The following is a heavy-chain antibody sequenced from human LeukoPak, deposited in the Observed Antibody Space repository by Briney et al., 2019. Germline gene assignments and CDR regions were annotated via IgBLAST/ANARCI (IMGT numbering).Heavy chain of an antibody. CDR3: ARWYYSGWAFDY. Sequence: SETLSLICTVSGGTISSYYWNWIRQPPGKGLEWNGYIHDSGSTKYNPSLKSGVPISVETSKNQFSLKLSSVTAADTAVYYCARWYYSGWAFDYWGQGTLVTVSS. J-gene: IGHJ4*02. D-gene: IGHD6-19*01. V-gene: IGHV4-59*08. CDR2: IHDSGST. CDR1: GGTISSYY.